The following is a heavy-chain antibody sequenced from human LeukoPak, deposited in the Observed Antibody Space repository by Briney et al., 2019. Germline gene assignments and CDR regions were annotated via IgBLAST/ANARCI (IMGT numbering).Heavy chain of an antibody. CDR2: ISYDGSNK. Sequence: GGSLRLSCAASGFTFSSYGMHWVRQAPGKGLEWVAVISYDGSNKYYADSVKGRFTISRDNSKNTLYLQMNSLRAEDTAVYYCAKSSSSPRLFDYWGQGTLVTVSS. CDR3: AKSSSSPRLFDY. V-gene: IGHV3-30*18. J-gene: IGHJ4*02. D-gene: IGHD6-6*01. CDR1: GFTFSSYG.